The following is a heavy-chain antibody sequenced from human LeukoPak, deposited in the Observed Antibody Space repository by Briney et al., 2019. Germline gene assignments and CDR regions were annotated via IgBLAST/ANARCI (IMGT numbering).Heavy chain of an antibody. D-gene: IGHD5-18*01. J-gene: IGHJ5*02. CDR2: IIPIFGTA. CDR3: ARVRDTAMATGSYNWFDP. Sequence: GSSVKVSCKASGGTFSSYAISWVRQAPGQGLEWMGGIIPIFGTANYAQKFQGRVTITTDESASTAYMELSSLRSEDTAVYYCARVRDTAMATGSYNWFDPWGQGTLVTVSS. V-gene: IGHV1-69*05. CDR1: GGTFSSYA.